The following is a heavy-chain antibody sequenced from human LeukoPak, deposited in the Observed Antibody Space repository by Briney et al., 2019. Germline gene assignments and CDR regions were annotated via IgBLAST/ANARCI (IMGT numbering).Heavy chain of an antibody. CDR3: ARDPWATGPSDY. J-gene: IGHJ4*02. V-gene: IGHV1-18*01. CDR1: GYTFTSYG. CDR2: ISAYNGNT. D-gene: IGHD5-12*01. Sequence: ASVKVSCKASGYTFTSYGISWVRQAPGQGLEWMGWISAYNGNTNYAQKLQGRVTMTTDTSTSAAYMELGSLRSDDTAVYYCARDPWATGPSDYWGQGTLVTVSS.